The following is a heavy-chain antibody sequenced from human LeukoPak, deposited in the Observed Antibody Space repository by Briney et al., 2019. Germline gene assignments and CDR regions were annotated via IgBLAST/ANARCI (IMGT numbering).Heavy chain of an antibody. CDR3: ARDGYYYDSSGYYAPKTYYYYYMDV. V-gene: IGHV3-30*04. Sequence: PGGSLRLFCAASGFTFSSYAMHWVRQAPGKGLEWVAVISYDGSNKYYADSVKGRFTISRDNSKNTLYLQMNSLRAEDTAVYYCARDGYYYDSSGYYAPKTYYYYYMDVWGKGTAVTVSS. J-gene: IGHJ6*03. CDR2: ISYDGSNK. D-gene: IGHD3-22*01. CDR1: GFTFSSYA.